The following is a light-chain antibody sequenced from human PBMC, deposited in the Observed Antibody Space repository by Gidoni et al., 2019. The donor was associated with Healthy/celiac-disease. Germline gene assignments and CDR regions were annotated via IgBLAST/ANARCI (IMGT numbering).Light chain of an antibody. CDR2: AAS. J-gene: IGKJ2*03. CDR1: QGTSSW. Sequence: DIQMTQSPSSVSASVGDRVTITCRASQGTSSWLAWYQQKPGKAPKLLIYAASSLQSGVPSRFSGSGSGTDFTLTISSLQPEDSATYYCQQANSFPPYSFGQGTKLEIK. CDR3: QQANSFPPYS. V-gene: IGKV1D-12*01.